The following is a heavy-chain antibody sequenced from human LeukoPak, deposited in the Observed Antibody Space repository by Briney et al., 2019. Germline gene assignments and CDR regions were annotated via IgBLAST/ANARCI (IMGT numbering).Heavy chain of an antibody. D-gene: IGHD6-6*01. CDR3: ARTTSSIAARLHY. Sequence: ASVKVSCKASGYTFTGYYMHWVRQAPGQGLEWMGWINPNSGGTNYAQKFQGRVTMTRDTSISTAYMELSRLRSDDTAVYYCARTTSSIAARLHYWGQGTLVTVSS. V-gene: IGHV1-2*02. CDR2: INPNSGGT. CDR1: GYTFTGYY. J-gene: IGHJ4*02.